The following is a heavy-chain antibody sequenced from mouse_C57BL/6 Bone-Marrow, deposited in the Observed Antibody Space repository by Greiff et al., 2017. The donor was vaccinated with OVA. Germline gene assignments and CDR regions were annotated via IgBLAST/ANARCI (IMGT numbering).Heavy chain of an antibody. CDR3: ARENYYGYSAY. J-gene: IGHJ3*01. V-gene: IGHV1-75*01. CDR1: GYTFTDYY. Sequence: VQLVESGPELVKPGASVKISCKASGYTFTDYYINWVKQRPGQGLEWLGWIFPGSGSTYYNEKFKGKATLTVDKSSSTAYMFLSSLTSEDSAVYFCARENYYGYSAYWGQGTLVTVSA. CDR2: IFPGSGST. D-gene: IGHD2-2*01.